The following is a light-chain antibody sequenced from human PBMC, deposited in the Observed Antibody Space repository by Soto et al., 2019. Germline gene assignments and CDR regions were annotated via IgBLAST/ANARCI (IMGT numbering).Light chain of an antibody. CDR2: DAS. V-gene: IGKV1-17*03. CDR1: QGISNY. CDR3: QQYNSYWT. Sequence: DIQMTQSPSAMSASVGDRVTITCRASQGISNYLAWFQQKPGKAPKLLIYDASSFESGVPSRFSGSGSGTEFTLTISSLQPDDFATYYCQQYNSYWTFGQGTKVDIK. J-gene: IGKJ1*01.